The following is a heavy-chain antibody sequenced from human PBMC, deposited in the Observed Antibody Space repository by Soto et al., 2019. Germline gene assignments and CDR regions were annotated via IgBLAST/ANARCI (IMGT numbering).Heavy chain of an antibody. CDR1: GVSFSSYY. CDR3: ARDLQLEWFDP. D-gene: IGHD4-4*01. CDR2: IYYTGST. V-gene: IGHV4-59*01. Sequence: SETLSLTCTVSGVSFSSYYWSWIRQPPGKGLEWIGYIYYTGSTNYNPSLKSRVTISIDTAKNQFSLKLSSVTAADTAVYYCARDLQLEWFDPWGQGTLVTVPQ. J-gene: IGHJ5*02.